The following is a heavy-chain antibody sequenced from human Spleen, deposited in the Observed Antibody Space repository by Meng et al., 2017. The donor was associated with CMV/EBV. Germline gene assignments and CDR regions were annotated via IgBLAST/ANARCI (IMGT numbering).Heavy chain of an antibody. CDR2: ISAYNGNT. V-gene: IGHV1-18*01. Sequence: ASVKVSCKASGYTFTSYGISWVRQAPGQGLEWMGWISAYNGNTNYAQKLQGRVTMTTDTSTSTAYMELRSLRSDDTAVYYCARDRATTGTTLGLDYWGQGTLVTVSS. CDR1: GYTFTSYG. J-gene: IGHJ4*02. CDR3: ARDRATTGTTLGLDY. D-gene: IGHD1-1*01.